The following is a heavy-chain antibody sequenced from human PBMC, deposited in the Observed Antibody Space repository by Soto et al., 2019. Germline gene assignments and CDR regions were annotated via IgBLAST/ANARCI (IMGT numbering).Heavy chain of an antibody. CDR2: IVVGSGNT. CDR1: GYTFTSYA. CDR3: AAGRYYYDSSGYYQDGMDV. V-gene: IGHV1-58*02. Sequence: SVKVSFKASGYTFTSYAMHWVRQAPGQRLEWIGWIVVGSGNTNYAQKFQERVTITRDMSTSTAYMELSSLRSEDTAVYYCAAGRYYYDSSGYYQDGMDVWGQGTTVTVSS. D-gene: IGHD3-22*01. J-gene: IGHJ6*02.